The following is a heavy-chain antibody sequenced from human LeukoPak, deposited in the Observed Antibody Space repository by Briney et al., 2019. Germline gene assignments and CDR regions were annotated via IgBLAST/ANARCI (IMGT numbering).Heavy chain of an antibody. V-gene: IGHV4-39*01. J-gene: IGHJ3*02. D-gene: IGHD3-22*01. Sequence: SETLSLTCIVSGGSISSSSYYWGWIRQPPGKGLEWIGSIYYSGSTYYNPSLKSRVTISVDTSKNQFSLKLSSVTAADTAVYYCARHRMYYYDSSGRGVADAFDIWGQGTMVTVSS. CDR2: IYYSGST. CDR3: ARHRMYYYDSSGRGVADAFDI. CDR1: GGSISSSSYY.